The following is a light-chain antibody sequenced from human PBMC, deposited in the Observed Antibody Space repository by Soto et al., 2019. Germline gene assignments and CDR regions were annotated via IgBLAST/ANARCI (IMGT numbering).Light chain of an antibody. CDR3: QQYNSYSPWT. CDR1: QSISSW. Sequence: DIQMTQSPSTLSASVGYRVTITCRASQSISSWLAWYQQKPGKAPKLLIYDASSLESGVPSRFSGSGSGTEFTLTIRSLQPDDFATYYCQQYNSYSPWTFGQGTKGDIK. J-gene: IGKJ1*01. CDR2: DAS. V-gene: IGKV1-5*01.